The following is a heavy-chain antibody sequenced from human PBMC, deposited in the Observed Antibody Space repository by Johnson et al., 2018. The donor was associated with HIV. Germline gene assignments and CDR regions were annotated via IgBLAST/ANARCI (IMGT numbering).Heavy chain of an antibody. V-gene: IGHV3-66*01. CDR2: IYSGGST. CDR3: ARERNAAAGLDAFDI. Sequence: VQLVESGGGLVQPGGSLRLSCAASGFTVSSNYMSWVRQAPGKGLEWVSVIYSGGSTYYAHSVKGRFTIPRDNSKNTLYLQMDSLRAEDTAVYYCARERNAAAGLDAFDIWGQGTMVTVSS. CDR1: GFTVSSNY. J-gene: IGHJ3*02. D-gene: IGHD6-13*01.